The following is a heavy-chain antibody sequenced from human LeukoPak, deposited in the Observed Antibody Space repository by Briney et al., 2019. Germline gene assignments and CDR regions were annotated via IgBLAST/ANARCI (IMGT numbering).Heavy chain of an antibody. D-gene: IGHD3-9*01. CDR3: ARTPLSYDILNPNNPDAFDI. J-gene: IGHJ3*02. CDR1: GGSISSSSYY. CDR2: IYYSGST. V-gene: IGHV4-39*01. Sequence: PSETLSLTCTVSGGSISSSSYYWGWIRQPPGKGLEWIGSIYYSGSTYYNPSLKSRVTISVDTSKNQFSLKLSSVTAADTAVYYCARTPLSYDILNPNNPDAFDIWGQGTMVTVSS.